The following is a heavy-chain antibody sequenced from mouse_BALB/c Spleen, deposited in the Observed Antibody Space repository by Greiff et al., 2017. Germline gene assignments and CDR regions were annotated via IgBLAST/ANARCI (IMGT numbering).Heavy chain of an antibody. J-gene: IGHJ4*01. CDR2: ISYSGST. Sequence: EVQLVESGPSLVKPSQTLSLTCSVTGDSITSGYWNWIRNFPGNKLEYMGYISYSGSTYYNPSLKSRISITRDTSKNQYYLQLNSVTTEDTATYYCSRKGYYDYDGQVPYYYAMDYWGQGTSVTVSS. D-gene: IGHD2-4*01. CDR3: SRKGYYDYDGQVPYYYAMDY. CDR1: GDSITSGY. V-gene: IGHV3-8*02.